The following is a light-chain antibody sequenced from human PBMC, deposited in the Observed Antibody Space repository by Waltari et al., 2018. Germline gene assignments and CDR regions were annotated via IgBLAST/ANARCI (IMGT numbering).Light chain of an antibody. V-gene: IGLV3-1*01. CDR3: QAWDSSTAV. J-gene: IGLJ1*01. Sequence: SYELTQPPSVSVSPGQTASITCTGHDWGVKCVCWYQQKPGQSPVLVIYEDKKRPSGISGRFSDPNSGNTAILTSSGTRPVDESDYYCQAWDSSTAVFGTGTKVTVL. CDR2: EDK. CDR1: DWGVKC.